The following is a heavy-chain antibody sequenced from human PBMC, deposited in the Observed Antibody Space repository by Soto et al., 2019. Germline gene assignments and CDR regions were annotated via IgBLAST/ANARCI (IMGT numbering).Heavy chain of an antibody. CDR3: ARRIGIAAAGPLYWYFDL. J-gene: IGHJ2*01. D-gene: IGHD6-13*01. V-gene: IGHV3-11*01. Sequence: QVQLVESGGGLVKPGGSLRLSCAASGFTFSDYYMSWIRQAPGEGLEWVSYISSRGSTIYYADSVKGRFTISRANAKNSLYLQMNSLRAEDTAVYYCARRIGIAAAGPLYWYFDLWGRGTLVTVSS. CDR1: GFTFSDYY. CDR2: ISSRGSTI.